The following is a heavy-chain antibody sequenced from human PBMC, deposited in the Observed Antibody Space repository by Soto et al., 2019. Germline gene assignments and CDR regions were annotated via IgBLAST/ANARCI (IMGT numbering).Heavy chain of an antibody. J-gene: IGHJ6*02. Sequence: GGSLRLSCAASGFTFNIYDMHWVRQAPGKGLEWVAVNRYDGSNQYYADSVKGRFTISRDNPKNTLYLQINSLRAEDTAVYYCVRDAVSCFYDSSGSRAYGMDVWGQGTTVTVSS. D-gene: IGHD3-22*01. CDR2: NRYDGSNQ. CDR1: GFTFNIYD. V-gene: IGHV3-33*01. CDR3: VRDAVSCFYDSSGSRAYGMDV.